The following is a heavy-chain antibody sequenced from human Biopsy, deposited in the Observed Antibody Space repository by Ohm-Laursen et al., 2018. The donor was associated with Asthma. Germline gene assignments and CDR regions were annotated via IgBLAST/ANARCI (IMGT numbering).Heavy chain of an antibody. V-gene: IGHV3-21*01. CDR3: ARVDTIFGVVIPNYYYYGMDV. CDR2: ISSSSSYI. D-gene: IGHD3-3*01. J-gene: IGHJ6*02. Sequence: SLRLSCTASGFTFSSYSMNWVRQAPGKGLEWVSSISSSSSYIYYADSVKGRFTISRDNAKNSLYLQMNSLRAEDTAVYYCARVDTIFGVVIPNYYYYGMDVWGQGTTVTVSS. CDR1: GFTFSSYS.